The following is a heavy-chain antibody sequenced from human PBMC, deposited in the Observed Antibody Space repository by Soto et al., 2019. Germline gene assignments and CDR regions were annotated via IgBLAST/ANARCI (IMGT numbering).Heavy chain of an antibody. D-gene: IGHD2-15*01. V-gene: IGHV5-51*01. J-gene: IGHJ6*02. CDR3: ARPRYPGRGYYGMDV. CDR1: GYSFTSYW. Sequence: GASLKISCKVSGYSFTSYWIGWVRQMPAKGLEYMGIIYPGDSDTRYSPSFHGQVSISAGNSISTAYLQWSSLKASDTVMYYCARPRYPGRGYYGMDVWGQGTTSTVSS. CDR2: IYPGDSDT.